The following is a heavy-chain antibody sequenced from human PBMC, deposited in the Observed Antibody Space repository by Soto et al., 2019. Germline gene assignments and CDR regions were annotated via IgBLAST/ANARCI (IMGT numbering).Heavy chain of an antibody. V-gene: IGHV4-59*08. Sequence: SETLSLTCTVSGGSISSYYWIWIRQPPCKGLEWIGYIYYSGSTNYNPSLKSRVTISVDTSKNQFSLKLSSVTAADTAVYYCASRYRVYFDYRGQGTLVIVSS. D-gene: IGHD2-2*02. CDR1: GGSISSYY. CDR2: IYYSGST. J-gene: IGHJ4*02. CDR3: ASRYRVYFDY.